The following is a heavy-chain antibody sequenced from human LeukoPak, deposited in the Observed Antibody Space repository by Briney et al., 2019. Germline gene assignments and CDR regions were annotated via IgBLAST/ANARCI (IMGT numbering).Heavy chain of an antibody. V-gene: IGHV3-33*08. J-gene: IGHJ6*02. D-gene: IGHD4-11*01. Sequence: PGGSLRLSCAASGFTFSSYAMHWVRQAPGKGLEWVALTWHDGSNKYYADSVKGRFTISRDNSKNTLYLQMNSLRAEDTAVYYCARDGGYSNYANSMDVWGQGTTVTVSS. CDR3: ARDGGYSNYANSMDV. CDR2: TWHDGSNK. CDR1: GFTFSSYA.